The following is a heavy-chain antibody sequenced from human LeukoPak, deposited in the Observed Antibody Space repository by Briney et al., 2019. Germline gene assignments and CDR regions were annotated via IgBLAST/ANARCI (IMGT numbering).Heavy chain of an antibody. J-gene: IGHJ3*02. CDR1: GFSFDDYG. CDR2: IYSGGSI. V-gene: IGHV3-NL1*01. Sequence: GGSLRLSCAASGFSFDDYGMSWVRQAPGKGLEWVSVIYSGGSIYYADSVKGRFTISRDNSKNTLYLQMNSLRAEDTAMYYCAKVSLNMVNDAFDIWGQGTMVSVSS. CDR3: AKVSLNMVNDAFDI. D-gene: IGHD4/OR15-4a*01.